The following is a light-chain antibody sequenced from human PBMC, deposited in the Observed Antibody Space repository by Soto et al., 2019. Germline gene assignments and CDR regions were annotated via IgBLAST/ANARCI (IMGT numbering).Light chain of an antibody. CDR2: GAS. J-gene: IGKJ5*01. CDR3: QLYDNCST. CDR1: QSVSSS. V-gene: IGKV3-15*01. Sequence: EIVMTQSPATLSVSPGERATLSCRASQSVSSSLAWYQQRPGQAPRLLIYGASTRATDIPARFSGSGSGTEFTLTINNLKPGTFAIYYCQLYDNCSTFGQVARLEIK.